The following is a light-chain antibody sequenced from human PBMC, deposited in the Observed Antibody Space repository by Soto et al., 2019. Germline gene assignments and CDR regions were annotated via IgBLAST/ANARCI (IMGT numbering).Light chain of an antibody. CDR1: SSDVGGYNY. J-gene: IGLJ2*01. Sequence: QSVLTQPRSVSGSPGQSVTISCTGTSSDVGGYNYVSWFQQHPGKAPKLMIYDVSKWPSGVPDRFSGSKSGNTASLTISGLQAEDEADYYCSSYAGNDHVVFGGGTKLTVL. CDR3: SSYAGNDHVV. V-gene: IGLV2-11*01. CDR2: DVS.